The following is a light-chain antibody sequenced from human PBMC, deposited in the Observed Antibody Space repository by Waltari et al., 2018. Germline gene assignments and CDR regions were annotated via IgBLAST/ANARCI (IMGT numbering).Light chain of an antibody. CDR1: QGISTY. CDR2: AAS. CDR3: QQLNSYQWT. V-gene: IGKV1-9*01. Sequence: IKLTQSPSSLSASVGDRVTITCRASQGISTYLAWYQQKPGKAPKLLIYAASTLQSGVPARFSGSGSGTDFTLTISSLQPEDFATYYCQQLNSYQWTFGQGTKVEIK. J-gene: IGKJ1*01.